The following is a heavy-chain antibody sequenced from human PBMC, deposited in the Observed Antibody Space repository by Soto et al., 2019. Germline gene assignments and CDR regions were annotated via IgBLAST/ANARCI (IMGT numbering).Heavy chain of an antibody. CDR1: GYTFTGYY. CDR2: INPNSGGT. V-gene: IGHV1-2*04. J-gene: IGHJ4*02. CDR3: ARVNCGGDCYSFDY. Sequence: GASVKVSCKASGYTFTGYYMHWVRQAPGQGLEWMGWINPNSGGTNYAQKFQGWVTMARDTSISTAYMELSRLRSDDTAVYYCARVNCGGDCYSFDYWGQGTLVTVSS. D-gene: IGHD2-21*02.